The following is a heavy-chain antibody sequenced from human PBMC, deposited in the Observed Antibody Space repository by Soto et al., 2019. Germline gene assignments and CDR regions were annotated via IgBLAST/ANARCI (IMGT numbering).Heavy chain of an antibody. D-gene: IGHD3-10*01. CDR2: IVGDSGNT. J-gene: IGHJ5*01. CDR1: GYPLPTYG. CDR3: ATVSGYGSGSRRFES. Sequence: QVQVMQSGAQLTQPGASVKVSCETSGYPLPTYGLSWVRQAPGQGLEWMGWIVGDSGNTVYAQKFQGRVTMYRATSPSTGYMELRRLTSDDSALYYCATVSGYGSGSRRFESWGQGTLVSVSS. V-gene: IGHV1-18*01.